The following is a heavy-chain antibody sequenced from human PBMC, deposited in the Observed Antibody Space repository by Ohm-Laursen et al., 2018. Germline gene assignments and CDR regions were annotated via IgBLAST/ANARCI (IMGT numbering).Heavy chain of an antibody. Sequence: SETLSLTCSVPGGSISSYYWSWIRQPPGKGLEWIGYIFYSGSTNYNPSLKSRVTILLDTSKNQFSLQLISVSAADTAVYYCARSKGDSWLYYYYGLDVWGHGTTVLVSS. CDR3: ARSKGDSWLYYYYGLDV. D-gene: IGHD6-13*01. CDR1: GGSISSYY. V-gene: IGHV4-59*01. CDR2: IFYSGST. J-gene: IGHJ6*02.